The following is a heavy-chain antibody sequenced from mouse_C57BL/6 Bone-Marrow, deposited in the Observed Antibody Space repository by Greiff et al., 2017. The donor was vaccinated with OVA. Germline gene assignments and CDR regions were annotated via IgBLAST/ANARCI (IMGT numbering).Heavy chain of an antibody. D-gene: IGHD4-1*01. CDR3: ARYAGTKYYYAMDY. CDR2: IRNKANGSTT. J-gene: IGHJ4*01. Sequence: EVMLVESGGGLVQPGGSLSLSCAASGFTFTDYYMSWVRQPPGTALEWLGFIRNKANGSTTEYNSSVKGRFTISRDNSQSILYLQMNALRAEYRATYYGARYAGTKYYYAMDYWGQGTSVTVSS. CDR1: GFTFTDYY. V-gene: IGHV7-3*01.